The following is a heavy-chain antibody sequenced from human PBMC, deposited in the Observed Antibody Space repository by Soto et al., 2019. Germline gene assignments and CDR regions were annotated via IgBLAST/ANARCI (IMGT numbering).Heavy chain of an antibody. D-gene: IGHD3-10*01. CDR3: ARGFGSGSQTDFDP. J-gene: IGHJ5*02. Sequence: PSETLSLTCAVSGGSISSGGYSWSWIRQPPGKGLEWIGYIYHNGVTYYNPSLKSRVTMSVDKSKNQFSLKLSSVTAADTAVYYCARGFGSGSQTDFDPWGQGTLVTVSS. CDR1: GGSISSGGYS. V-gene: IGHV4-30-2*01. CDR2: IYHNGVT.